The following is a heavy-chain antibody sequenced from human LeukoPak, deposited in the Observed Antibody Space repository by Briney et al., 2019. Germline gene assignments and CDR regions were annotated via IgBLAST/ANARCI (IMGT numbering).Heavy chain of an antibody. CDR1: GFTFSNAW. V-gene: IGHV3-15*01. D-gene: IGHD2-21*02. Sequence: PGGSLRLSCAASGFTFSNAWMSWVRQAPGKGLEWVGRIKSKTDGGTTDYAAPVKGRFTISRDDSKNSLYLQMNSLKTEDTAVYYCARIRVGKVTHAPDAFDIWGQGTMVTVSS. J-gene: IGHJ3*02. CDR3: ARIRVGKVTHAPDAFDI. CDR2: IKSKTDGGTT.